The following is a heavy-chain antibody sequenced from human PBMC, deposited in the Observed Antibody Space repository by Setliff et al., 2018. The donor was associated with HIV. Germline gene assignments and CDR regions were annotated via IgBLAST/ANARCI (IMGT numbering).Heavy chain of an antibody. J-gene: IGHJ4*02. Sequence: GASVKVSCKASGYNFGLYGISWVRQAPGQRLEWMGWVNEDNGDRNFALNVQGRLVLTTDTSTNTAYMELTSLTPEDTALYYCVRDEKRAAGGSLYYFDLWGQGTLVTVSS. CDR1: GYNFGLYG. CDR3: VRDEKRAAGGSLYYFDL. D-gene: IGHD5-12*01. CDR2: VNEDNGDR. V-gene: IGHV1-18*01.